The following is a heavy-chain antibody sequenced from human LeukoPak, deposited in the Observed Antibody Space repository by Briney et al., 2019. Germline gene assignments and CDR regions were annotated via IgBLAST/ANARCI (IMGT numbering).Heavy chain of an antibody. CDR2: ISYDGSNK. Sequence: PGGSLRLSCAASGFTFSSYAMHWVRQAPGKGLEWVAVISYDGSNKYYADSVKGRFTISRDNSKNTLCLQMNSLRAGDTAVYYCARDAFLTGFDYWGQGTLVTVSS. CDR1: GFTFSSYA. CDR3: ARDAFLTGFDY. J-gene: IGHJ4*02. V-gene: IGHV3-30-3*01. D-gene: IGHD7-27*01.